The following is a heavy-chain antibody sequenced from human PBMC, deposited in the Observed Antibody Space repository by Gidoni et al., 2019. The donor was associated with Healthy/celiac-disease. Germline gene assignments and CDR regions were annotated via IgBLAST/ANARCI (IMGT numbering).Heavy chain of an antibody. J-gene: IGHJ6*02. V-gene: IGHV3-33*01. CDR3: ARDYLPPTTVTTTDYYYGMDV. CDR2: IWYDGSNK. D-gene: IGHD4-17*01. Sequence: LEWVAVIWYDGSNKYYADSVKGRFTISRDNSKNTLYLQMNSLRAEDTAVYYCARDYLPPTTVTTTDYYYGMDVWGQGTTVTVSS.